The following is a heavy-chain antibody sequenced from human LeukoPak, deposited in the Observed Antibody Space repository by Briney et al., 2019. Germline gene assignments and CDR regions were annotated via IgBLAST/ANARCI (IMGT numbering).Heavy chain of an antibody. V-gene: IGHV4-59*12. CDR2: IYYSGST. J-gene: IGHJ4*02. Sequence: PSETLSLTCTVSGGSISSYYWRWIRQPPGKGLEWIGYIYYSGSTNYNPSLKSRVTISVDTSKNQFSLKLSSVTAADTAVYYCLARTYDSSGPFDYWGQGTLVTVSS. CDR3: LARTYDSSGPFDY. D-gene: IGHD3-22*01. CDR1: GGSISSYY.